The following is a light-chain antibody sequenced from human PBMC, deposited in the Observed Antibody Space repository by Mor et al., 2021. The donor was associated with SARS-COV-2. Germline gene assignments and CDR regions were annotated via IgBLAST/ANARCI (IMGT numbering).Light chain of an antibody. CDR1: SSNIGAGYD. Sequence: CTGSSSNIGAGYDVHWYQQLPGTAPKLLIYGNSNRPSGVPDRFSGSKSGTSASLAITGLQAEDEADYYCQSYDSSRYVFGTGTKVTVL. V-gene: IGLV1-40*01. J-gene: IGLJ1*01. CDR3: QSYDSSRYV. CDR2: GNS.